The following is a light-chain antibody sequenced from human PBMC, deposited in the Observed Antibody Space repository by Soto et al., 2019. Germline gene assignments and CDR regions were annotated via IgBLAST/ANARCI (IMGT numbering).Light chain of an antibody. CDR1: QSVSSY. J-gene: IGKJ4*01. CDR2: DSS. Sequence: EIVLTQSPATLSLSPGERATLSCRASQSVSSYLAWYQQKRGQAPRLLIYDSSNRATGIPARFSGSGSGTDFSLIISSLEPEDFAVYYCQQRSVWPLTFGGGTRVEIK. CDR3: QQRSVWPLT. V-gene: IGKV3-11*01.